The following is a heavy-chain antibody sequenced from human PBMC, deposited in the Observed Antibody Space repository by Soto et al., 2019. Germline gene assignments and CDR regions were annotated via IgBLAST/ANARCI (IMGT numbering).Heavy chain of an antibody. D-gene: IGHD6-6*01. V-gene: IGHV3-23*01. Sequence: GGSLRLSCAASGFTFSSYAMSWVRQAPGKGLEWVSAISGSGGSTYYADSVKGRFTISRDNSKNTLYLQMNSLRAEDTAVYYCAKGEARDYYYYYMDVWGNGTTVTVSS. CDR3: AKGEARDYYYYYMDV. CDR1: GFTFSSYA. CDR2: ISGSGGST. J-gene: IGHJ6*03.